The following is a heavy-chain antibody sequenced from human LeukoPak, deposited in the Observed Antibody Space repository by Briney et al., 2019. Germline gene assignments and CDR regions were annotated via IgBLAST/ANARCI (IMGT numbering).Heavy chain of an antibody. CDR2: IIPILGIA. Sequence: ASVKVSCKASGGTFSSYTISWARQAPGQGLEWMGRIIPILGIANYAQKFQGRVTITADKSTSTAHMELSSLRSEDTAVYYCARSARTRAHYDFWSGYTYDYWGQGTLVTVSS. J-gene: IGHJ4*02. D-gene: IGHD3-3*01. CDR3: ARSARTRAHYDFWSGYTYDY. CDR1: GGTFSSYT. V-gene: IGHV1-69*02.